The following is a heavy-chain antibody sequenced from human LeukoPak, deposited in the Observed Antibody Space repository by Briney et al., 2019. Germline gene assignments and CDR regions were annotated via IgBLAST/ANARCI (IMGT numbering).Heavy chain of an antibody. CDR1: GGTFSSYA. J-gene: IGHJ4*02. CDR2: IIPIFGTA. Sequence: SVKVSCKASGGTFSSYAISWVRQAPGQGLEWMGGIIPIFGTANYAQKFQGRVTITADKSTSTAYMELRSLRSDDTAVYYCASSCSSTSCYGVRSDYWGQGTLVTVSS. V-gene: IGHV1-69*06. D-gene: IGHD2-2*01. CDR3: ASSCSSTSCYGVRSDY.